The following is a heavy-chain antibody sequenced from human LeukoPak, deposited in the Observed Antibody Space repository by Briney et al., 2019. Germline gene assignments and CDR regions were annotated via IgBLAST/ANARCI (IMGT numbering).Heavy chain of an antibody. D-gene: IGHD3-22*01. Sequence: GGFLRLSCAASGLGFSTFSFNWIRQAPGKGLEWVSSITPTTSYIYYADSVRGRFTISRENAKNSLYLQMNSLRAEDTAVYYCGRLRRTSDSSGYYYYYDYWGQGTLVTVSS. J-gene: IGHJ4*02. CDR3: GRLRRTSDSSGYYYYYDY. V-gene: IGHV3-21*01. CDR2: ITPTTSYI. CDR1: GLGFSTFS.